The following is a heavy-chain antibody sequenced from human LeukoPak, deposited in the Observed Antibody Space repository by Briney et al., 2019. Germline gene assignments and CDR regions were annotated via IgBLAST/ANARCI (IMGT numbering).Heavy chain of an antibody. J-gene: IGHJ4*02. CDR3: TTGGYFLDY. D-gene: IGHD3-22*01. CDR1: GFTFNNAW. Sequence: GGSLRLSCAASGFTFNNAWVNWVRQTPGKGLEWVGHIKSKTDGGTTDYAAPVKGRFTISRDDSKNTPYLQMNSLKIEDTAVYYCTTGGYFLDYWGQGTLVTVSS. CDR2: IKSKTDGGTT. V-gene: IGHV3-15*01.